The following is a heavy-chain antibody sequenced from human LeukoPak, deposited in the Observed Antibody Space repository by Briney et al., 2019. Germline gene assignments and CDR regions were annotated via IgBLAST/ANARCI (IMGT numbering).Heavy chain of an antibody. CDR2: IYHSGST. CDR1: GDSVSRSDSY. J-gene: IGHJ3*02. CDR3: ATDYYGSVNAFDI. D-gene: IGHD3-10*01. Sequence: SETLSLTCSVSGDSVSRSDSYWDWIRQPPGKGLEWIGSIYHSGSTYYNPSLKSRVTISVDTSKNQFSLKLSSVTAADTAVYYCATDYYGSVNAFDIWGQGTMVTVSS. V-gene: IGHV4-39*07.